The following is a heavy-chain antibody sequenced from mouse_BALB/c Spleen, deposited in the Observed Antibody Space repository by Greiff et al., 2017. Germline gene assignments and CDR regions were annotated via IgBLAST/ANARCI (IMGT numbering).Heavy chain of an antibody. J-gene: IGHJ4*01. CDR3: AREDDELYYAMDY. V-gene: IGHV3-2*02. CDR1: GYSITSDYA. CDR2: ISYSGST. Sequence: EVQGVESGPGLVKPSQSLSLTCTVTGYSITSDYAWNWIRQFPGNKLEWMGYISYSGSTSYNPSLKSRISITRDTSKNQFFLQLNSVTTEDTATYYCAREDDELYYAMDYWGQGTSVTVSS.